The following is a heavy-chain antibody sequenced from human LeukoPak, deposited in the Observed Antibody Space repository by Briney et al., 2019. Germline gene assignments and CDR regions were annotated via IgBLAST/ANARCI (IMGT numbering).Heavy chain of an antibody. CDR2: IYYSGTT. V-gene: IGHV4-59*01. CDR1: GRSLSGYY. D-gene: IGHD5-24*01. CDR3: AGFRWLQPFDY. Sequence: SETLSLTCTVSGRSLSGYYWRWIRQPPGKGLEWIGYIYYSGTTNNNPPLKSRVTISVDTSKNQFSLKLSSVTAADTAVYYCAGFRWLQPFDYWGQGTLVTVSS. J-gene: IGHJ4*02.